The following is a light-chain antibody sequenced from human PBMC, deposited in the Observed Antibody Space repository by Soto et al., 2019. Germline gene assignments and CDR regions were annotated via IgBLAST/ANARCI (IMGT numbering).Light chain of an antibody. CDR3: QQLNSYPPLFT. J-gene: IGKJ3*01. Sequence: DIQLTQSPSFLSASVGDRVTITCRASQGISSYLAWYQQKPGKAPKLLIYAASTLQSGVPSRFSGSGSGTEFTLTISSLLPEDFATYYCQQLNSYPPLFTFGPGTKVDIK. CDR2: AAS. CDR1: QGISSY. V-gene: IGKV1-9*01.